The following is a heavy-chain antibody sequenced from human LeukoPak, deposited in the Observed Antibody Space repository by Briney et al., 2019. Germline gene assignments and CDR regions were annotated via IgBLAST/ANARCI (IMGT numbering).Heavy chain of an antibody. CDR1: GFTFDDYA. J-gene: IGHJ4*02. Sequence: GGSLRLSCAVSGFTFDDYAMHWVRQVPGKGLEWVSHISWNSDTIGYADSVKGRFTISRDNAKNSLYLQMNSLRAEDTAVYYCARVGGYDTYYFDYWGQGTLVTVSS. CDR2: ISWNSDTI. D-gene: IGHD5-12*01. CDR3: ARVGGYDTYYFDY. V-gene: IGHV3-9*01.